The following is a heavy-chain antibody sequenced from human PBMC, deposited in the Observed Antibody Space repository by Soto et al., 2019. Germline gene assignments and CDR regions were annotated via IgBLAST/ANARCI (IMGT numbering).Heavy chain of an antibody. CDR1: GGSFSGYY. D-gene: IGHD2-8*01. V-gene: IGHV4-34*01. CDR2: INHSGST. CDR3: ARGLPRGNSTNGVCRWFDP. Sequence: SETLSLTCAVYGGSFSGYYWSWIRQPPGKGLEWIGEINHSGSTNYNPSLKSRVTISVDTSKNQFSLKLSSVTAADTAVYYCARGLPRGNSTNGVCRWFDPWGQGTLVTVSS. J-gene: IGHJ5*02.